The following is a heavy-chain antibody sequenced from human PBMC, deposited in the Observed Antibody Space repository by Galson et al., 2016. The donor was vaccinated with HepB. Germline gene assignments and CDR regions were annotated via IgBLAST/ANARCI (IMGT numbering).Heavy chain of an antibody. D-gene: IGHD3-22*01. CDR3: EGYSDPFDI. CDR1: GFSVSGKY. Sequence: SLRLSCAASGFSVSGKYMSWARQAPGKGLEWVSAIFSGDATYYRDSVKGRFTISRDTSKHTLYLQMNNLRAEDTAIYYCEGYSDPFDIWGQGTMVTVSS. V-gene: IGHV3-53*01. J-gene: IGHJ3*02. CDR2: IFSGDAT.